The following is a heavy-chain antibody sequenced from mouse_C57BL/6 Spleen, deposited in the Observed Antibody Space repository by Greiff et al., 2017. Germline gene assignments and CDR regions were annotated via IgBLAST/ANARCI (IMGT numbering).Heavy chain of an antibody. CDR2: ISYDGSN. V-gene: IGHV3-6*01. D-gene: IGHD2-2*01. J-gene: IGHJ1*03. CDR1: GYSITSGYY. CDR3: ARDWGYDGGYWYFDV. Sequence: EVKLLESGPGLVKPSQSLSLTCSVTGYSITSGYYWNWIRQFPGNKLEWMGYISYDGSNNYNPSLKNRISITRDTSKNQFFLKLNSVTTEDTATYYCARDWGYDGGYWYFDVWGTGTTVTVSS.